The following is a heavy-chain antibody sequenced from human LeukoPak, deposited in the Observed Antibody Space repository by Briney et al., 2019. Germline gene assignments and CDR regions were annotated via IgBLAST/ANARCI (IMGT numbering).Heavy chain of an antibody. CDR1: GFTFSSYA. CDR3: AKDDKYYYDSSGYGR. CDR2: ISGSGGST. J-gene: IGHJ4*02. Sequence: GGSLRLSCAASGFTFSSYAMSWVRQAPGKGLEWVSAISGSGGSTYYADSVKGRFTISRDNSKNTLYLQMNSLRAEDTAVYYCAKDDKYYYDSSGYGRWGQGTLVTVSS. D-gene: IGHD3-22*01. V-gene: IGHV3-23*01.